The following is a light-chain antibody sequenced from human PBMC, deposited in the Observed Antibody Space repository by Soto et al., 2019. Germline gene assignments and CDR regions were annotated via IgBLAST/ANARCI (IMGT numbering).Light chain of an antibody. J-gene: IGLJ3*02. CDR3: ATWDYSLSVL. Sequence: QSVLTQPPSASGTPGQRVTISCSGSRSNIGSYDVYWYQQVPGTAPKLLIYGDSRRPSGVPDRFSGSKSGTSASLAISGLRSEDEADYYCATWDYSLSVLFGGGTKLTVL. CDR2: GDS. V-gene: IGLV1-47*02. CDR1: RSNIGSYD.